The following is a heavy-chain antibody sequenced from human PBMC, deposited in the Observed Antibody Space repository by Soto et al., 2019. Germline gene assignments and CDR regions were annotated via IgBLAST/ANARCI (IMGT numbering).Heavy chain of an antibody. V-gene: IGHV6-1*01. D-gene: IGHD3-3*01. Sequence: SQTLSLTCAISGDSVSSNSAAWNWIRQSPSRGLEWLGRTYYRSKWYNDYAVSVKSRITINPDTSKNQFSLQLNSVTPEDTAVYYCARDLARITISPHAFDIWGQGTMVTVSS. CDR2: TYYRSKWYN. CDR3: ARDLARITISPHAFDI. CDR1: GDSVSSNSAA. J-gene: IGHJ3*02.